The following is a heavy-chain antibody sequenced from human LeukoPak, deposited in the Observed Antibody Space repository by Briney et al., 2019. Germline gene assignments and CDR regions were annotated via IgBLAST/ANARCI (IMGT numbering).Heavy chain of an antibody. J-gene: IGHJ3*02. CDR3: AKYAYNWNAPDGFDM. V-gene: IGHV3-30*18. CDR2: ISYDGSRK. CDR1: GFTFSGYW. D-gene: IGHD1-1*01. Sequence: GGSLRLSCAASGFTFSGYWMSWVRQAPGKGLEWVAVISYDGSRKHYGDSVKGRFTISRDNSESTLFLQMNSLRTDDTSVYFCAKYAYNWNAPDGFDMWGQGTMVIVSS.